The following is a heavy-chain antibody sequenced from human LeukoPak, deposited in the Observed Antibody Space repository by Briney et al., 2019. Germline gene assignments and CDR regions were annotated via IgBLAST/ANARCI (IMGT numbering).Heavy chain of an antibody. Sequence: PGGSLRLSCAASGFTVSSNYMSWVRQAPGKGLEWVSVIYSGGSTYYADSVKGRFTISRDNSKNTLYLQMNSLRAEDTAVYYCARDLLSGCSNYDSSGCDHWGQGTLVTVSS. CDR1: GFTVSSNY. V-gene: IGHV3-66*01. CDR2: IYSGGST. CDR3: ARDLLSGCSNYDSSGCDH. J-gene: IGHJ4*02. D-gene: IGHD3-22*01.